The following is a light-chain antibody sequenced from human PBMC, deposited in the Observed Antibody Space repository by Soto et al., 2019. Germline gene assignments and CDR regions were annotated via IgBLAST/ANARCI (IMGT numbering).Light chain of an antibody. V-gene: IGLV2-14*01. CDR2: EVT. Sequence: QSALTQPASVSGSLGQSITISCTGTRTDIGCYNYVSWYQQYPGKAPKLVICEVTSRPSGISDRFSGSKSGNTASLTISGLQAEDEADYFCTSYTNSKAYILFGGGTKLTVL. J-gene: IGLJ2*01. CDR3: TSYTNSKAYIL. CDR1: RTDIGCYNY.